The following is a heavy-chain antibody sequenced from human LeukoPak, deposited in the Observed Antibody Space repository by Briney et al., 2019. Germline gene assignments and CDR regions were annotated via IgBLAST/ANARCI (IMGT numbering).Heavy chain of an antibody. J-gene: IGHJ3*02. V-gene: IGHV3-23*01. CDR1: GFTFSSYA. D-gene: IGHD6-13*01. CDR2: ITSRSTIT. Sequence: GGSLRLSCAASGFTFSSYAMTWVRQAPGKGLDWVSTITSRSTITYYADSVKGRFTISRDNSKNTLYLQMNSLRAEDTAVYYCAKAHGAAAVWNAFDIWGQGTMVTVSS. CDR3: AKAHGAAAVWNAFDI.